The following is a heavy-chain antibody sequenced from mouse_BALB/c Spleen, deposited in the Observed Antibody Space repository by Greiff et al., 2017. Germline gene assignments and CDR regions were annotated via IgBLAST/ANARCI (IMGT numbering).Heavy chain of an antibody. CDR2: SRNKANDYTT. J-gene: IGHJ2*01. Sequence: EVKLVESGGGLVQPGGSLRLSCATSGFTFSDFYMGWVRQPPGKRLEWIAASRNKANDYTTEYSASVKGRFIVSRDTSQSILYLQMNALRAEDTAIYYCARDAGYAGFDYWGQGTTLTVSS. CDR1: GFTFSDFY. V-gene: IGHV7-1*02. CDR3: ARDAGYAGFDY.